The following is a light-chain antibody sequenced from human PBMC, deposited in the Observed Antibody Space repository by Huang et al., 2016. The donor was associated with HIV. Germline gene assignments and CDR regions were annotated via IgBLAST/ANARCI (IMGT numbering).Light chain of an antibody. V-gene: IGKV2-28*01. J-gene: IGKJ4*01. CDR1: QSLVHDNGYSY. CDR2: MAY. Sequence: DIVMTQSPLSLPVTPGEPASISCRSSQSLVHDNGYSYVDWYLQKPGQSPQVLIYMAYVRAPGIPDRFSGGGSGTNFPLEINRVDAEDVGTYYCMQSLQSLTFGGGTRLEIK. CDR3: MQSLQSLT.